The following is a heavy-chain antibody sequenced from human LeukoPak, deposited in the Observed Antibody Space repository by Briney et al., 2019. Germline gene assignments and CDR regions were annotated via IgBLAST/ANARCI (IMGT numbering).Heavy chain of an antibody. V-gene: IGHV1-69*05. CDR2: IIPIFGTA. D-gene: IGHD2-15*01. Sequence: SVKVSCKASGGTFSSYAISWVRQAPGQGLEWMGGIIPIFGTANYAQKFQGRVTITTDESTSTAYMELSSLRSEDTAVYYCATSYIVVVVAAVENWFDPWGQGNLVTVSS. CDR3: ATSYIVVVVAAVENWFDP. CDR1: GGTFSSYA. J-gene: IGHJ5*02.